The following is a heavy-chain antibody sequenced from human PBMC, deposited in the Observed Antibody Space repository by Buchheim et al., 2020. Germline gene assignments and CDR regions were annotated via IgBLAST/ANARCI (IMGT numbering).Heavy chain of an antibody. Sequence: EVEVVESGGGLVQPGGSLRLSCATSGFAFSSYWMHWVRQAPGKGLVWVARIKEDGSSANYADFVEGRFTISRDNAKNTLYLQMDSLRAEDAGVYYCAPLSGPLYFDYWGQGTL. V-gene: IGHV3-74*01. D-gene: IGHD3-10*01. CDR3: APLSGPLYFDY. CDR1: GFAFSSYW. CDR2: IKEDGSSA. J-gene: IGHJ4*02.